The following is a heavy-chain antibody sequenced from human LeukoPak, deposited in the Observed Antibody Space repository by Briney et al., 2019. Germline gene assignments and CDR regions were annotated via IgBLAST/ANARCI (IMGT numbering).Heavy chain of an antibody. CDR2: IKQDGSEK. Sequence: PGGSLRLSCAASGFTFTSYWMTWVRQAPGKGLEWVANIKQDGSEKYYVDSVKGRFTISRDNAKNSLYLQMNSLRAEDTAVYYCARVRSPPITIFDYWGQGTLVTVSS. D-gene: IGHD3-3*01. CDR3: ARVRSPPITIFDY. CDR1: GFTFTSYW. J-gene: IGHJ4*02. V-gene: IGHV3-7*03.